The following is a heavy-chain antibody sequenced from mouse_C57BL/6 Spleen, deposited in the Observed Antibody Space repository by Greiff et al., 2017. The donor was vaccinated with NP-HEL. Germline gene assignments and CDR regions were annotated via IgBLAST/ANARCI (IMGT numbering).Heavy chain of an antibody. J-gene: IGHJ4*01. D-gene: IGHD3-2*02. V-gene: IGHV1-69*01. CDR3: ARGGDSSGYVYAIDY. Sequence: QVQLQQPGAELVMPGASVKLSCKASGYTFTSYWMHWVKQRPGQGLEWIGERERSERETKDNQKFKGKSTLTVDKSSRPAYFQLSSLPSEDSSVYYCARGGDSSGYVYAIDYWGQGTSVTVSS. CDR2: RERSERET. CDR1: GYTFTSYW.